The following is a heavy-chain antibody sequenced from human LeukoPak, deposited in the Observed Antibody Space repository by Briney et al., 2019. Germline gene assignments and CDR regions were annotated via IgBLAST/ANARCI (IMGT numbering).Heavy chain of an antibody. CDR2: ISTSSSYI. J-gene: IGHJ4*02. CDR1: GFTFSSYS. CDR3: ASEHYDSDYFDY. D-gene: IGHD3-22*01. V-gene: IGHV3-21*04. Sequence: GGSLRLSCAASGFTFSSYSMNWVRQAPGKGLEWVSFISTSSSYIHNADSVKGRFTISRDNAENSLYLQMNSLRAEDTAVYYCASEHYDSDYFDYWGQGTLVTVSS.